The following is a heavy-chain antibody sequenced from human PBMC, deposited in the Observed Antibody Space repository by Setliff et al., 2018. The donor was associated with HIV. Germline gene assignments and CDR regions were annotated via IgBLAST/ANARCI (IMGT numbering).Heavy chain of an antibody. J-gene: IGHJ4*02. V-gene: IGHV4-34*01. CDR3: ARGSPSSSWYGEYAY. CDR1: GGSFSGYY. CDR2: INHSGST. D-gene: IGHD6-13*01. Sequence: SETLSLTCAVYGGSFSGYYWSWIRQPPGKGLEWIGEINHSGSTFYSPSLKSRVTITVDTSKNQFSLKLSPVTAADTATYYCARGSPSSSWYGEYAYWGQGTLVTVSS.